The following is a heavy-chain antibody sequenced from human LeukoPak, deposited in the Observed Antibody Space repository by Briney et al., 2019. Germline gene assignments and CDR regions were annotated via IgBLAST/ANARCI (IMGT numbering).Heavy chain of an antibody. CDR2: IHYSGTT. V-gene: IGHV4-39*07. J-gene: IGHJ4*02. CDR1: GGSISSSSYY. Sequence: KSSETLSLTCTVSGGSISSSSYYWGWIRQPPGRGLEWIGSIHYSGTTYYNPSLKSRVTISVDTSKNQFSLKLSSLTAADTAVYYCARISGFNYGRTFDYWGQGTLVTVSS. CDR3: ARISGFNYGRTFDY. D-gene: IGHD5-18*01.